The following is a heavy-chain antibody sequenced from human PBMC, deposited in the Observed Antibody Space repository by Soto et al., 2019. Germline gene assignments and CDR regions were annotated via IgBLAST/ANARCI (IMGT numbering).Heavy chain of an antibody. V-gene: IGHV4-31*03. CDR1: GGSISSGGYY. D-gene: IGHD3-3*01. J-gene: IGHJ2*01. CDR2: IYYSGST. Sequence: QVQLQESGPGLVKPSQTLSLTCTVSGGSISSGGYYWSWIRQHPGKGLEWIGYIYYSGSTYYNPSHKSRVTIAVDTSKNQFSLKLSSVTAADTAVYYCARGLRFLEVFDLWGRGNLVTASS. CDR3: ARGLRFLEVFDL.